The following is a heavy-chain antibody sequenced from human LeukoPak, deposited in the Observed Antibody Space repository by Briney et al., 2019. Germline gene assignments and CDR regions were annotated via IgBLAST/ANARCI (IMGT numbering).Heavy chain of an antibody. CDR1: GFTFDDYA. CDR3: AREENGYSSSWYPSHYYYYMDV. CDR2: TNWDGGRT. V-gene: IGHV3-20*04. D-gene: IGHD6-13*01. J-gene: IGHJ6*03. Sequence: GGSLRLSCAASGFTFDDYAMSWVRQTPGKGLEWVSGTNWDGGRTGYADSVKGRFTISRDNAKNSLYLQMNSLRAEDTALYYCAREENGYSSSWYPSHYYYYMDVWGKGTTVTVSS.